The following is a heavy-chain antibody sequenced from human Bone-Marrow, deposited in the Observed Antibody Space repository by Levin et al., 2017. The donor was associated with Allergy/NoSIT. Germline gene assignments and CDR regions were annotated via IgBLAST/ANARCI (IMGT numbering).Heavy chain of an antibody. Sequence: SETLSLTCTVSGDPISSGGYYWSWIRQHPGKGLEWIGYIYHSGSSDYSPSLKSRLTIAIDTSKNQFSLQLTSVTAADTGVYYCARVNVYRPYFYYGLDVWGRGTTVTVSS. V-gene: IGHV4-31*03. CDR1: GDPISSGGYY. J-gene: IGHJ6*02. D-gene: IGHD5/OR15-5a*01. CDR3: ARVNVYRPYFYYGLDV. CDR2: IYHSGSS.